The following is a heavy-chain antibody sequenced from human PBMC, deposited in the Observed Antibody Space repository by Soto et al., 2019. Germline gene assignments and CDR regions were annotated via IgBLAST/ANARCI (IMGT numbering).Heavy chain of an antibody. CDR2: IYYSGST. CDR3: ARTADEDTAMDN. D-gene: IGHD5-18*01. V-gene: IGHV4-59*01. J-gene: IGHJ4*02. Sequence: SETLSLTCTVSGGSISSYDWSWIRQPPGKGLEWIGYIYYSGSTNYNPSLKSRVTISVDTSKNQFSLKLSSVTAADTAVYYCARTADEDTAMDNWGQGTLVTVSS. CDR1: GGSISSYD.